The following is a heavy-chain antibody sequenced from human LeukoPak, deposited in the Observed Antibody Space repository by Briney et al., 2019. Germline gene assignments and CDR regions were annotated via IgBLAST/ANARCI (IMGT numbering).Heavy chain of an antibody. V-gene: IGHV4-4*09. D-gene: IGHD3-22*01. J-gene: IGHJ6*03. CDR3: ARRTYYYDSSVYPPLYYYYMDV. CDR2: IYTSGST. Sequence: KPSETLSLTCTVSGDSINNYYWSWIRQPSGKGLEWIGYIYTSGSTSYNPSLKSRVTISVDTSKNQFSLKLSSVTAADTAVYYCARRTYYYDSSVYPPLYYYYMDVWGKGTTVNVSS. CDR1: GDSINNYY.